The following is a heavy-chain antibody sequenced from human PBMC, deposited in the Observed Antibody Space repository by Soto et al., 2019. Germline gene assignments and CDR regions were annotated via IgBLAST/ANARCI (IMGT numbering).Heavy chain of an antibody. Sequence: SETLSLTCTVSGSSITGYYWSWIRQPPGKGLEWIGYIYYSGSTNYNPSLRSRVTISVDRSKNQFSLMLHSVTAADTAVYYCAREVEWLRFPWFDPWGQGTLVTVSS. J-gene: IGHJ5*02. D-gene: IGHD5-12*01. V-gene: IGHV4-59*01. CDR3: AREVEWLRFPWFDP. CDR1: GSSITGYY. CDR2: IYYSGST.